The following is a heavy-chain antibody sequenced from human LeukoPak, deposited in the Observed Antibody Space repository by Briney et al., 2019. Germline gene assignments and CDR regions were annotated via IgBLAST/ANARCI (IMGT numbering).Heavy chain of an antibody. J-gene: IGHJ4*01. V-gene: IGHV3-11*01. Sequence: GGSLRLSCAASGFTFSDDYMNWIRQAPGKGLEWVSYISSSGDITYYADSVRGRFTISRDNTKNSLYLQMNSLRAEDTAVYYCARDPFMTTGWGIDYWGQGTLVTVSS. D-gene: IGHD4-17*01. CDR2: ISSSGDIT. CDR3: ARDPFMTTGWGIDY. CDR1: GFTFSDDY.